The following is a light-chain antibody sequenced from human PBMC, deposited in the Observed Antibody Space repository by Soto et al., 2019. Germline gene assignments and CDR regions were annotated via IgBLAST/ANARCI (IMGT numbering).Light chain of an antibody. CDR2: GAS. CDR1: QSVSSY. J-gene: IGKJ1*01. CDR3: QQYGNSPTT. V-gene: IGKV3-20*01. Sequence: EIVLTQSPGTLSLSPGERATLSCRASQSVSSYLAWYQQKPGQAPRLLIYGASSRATGIPDRFSGSGSGTDFTLTISRLEPEDFAVYYCQQYGNSPTTFGQGTKVEIK.